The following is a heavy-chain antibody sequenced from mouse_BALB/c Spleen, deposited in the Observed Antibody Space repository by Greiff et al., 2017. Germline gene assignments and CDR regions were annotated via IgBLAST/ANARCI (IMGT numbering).Heavy chain of an antibody. CDR1: GISLTSSG. V-gene: IGHV2-9*02. Sequence: VNLQQPGPGLVAPAQNLSITCTVSGISLTSSGVHGVRQPPGKGLEGLGVIWAGGSTNYNSACMSRLSISKDNSKSPVFLKMNSLPTDDTAMYYCARDRPPRDFDVWGAGTTVTVSS. J-gene: IGHJ1*01. CDR2: IWAGGST. CDR3: ARDRPPRDFDV.